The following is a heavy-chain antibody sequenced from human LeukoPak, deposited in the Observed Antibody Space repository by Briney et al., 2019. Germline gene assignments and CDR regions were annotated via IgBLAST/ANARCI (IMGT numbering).Heavy chain of an antibody. Sequence: SETLSLTCTVSGGSISSSDHFSGWIRQSPGKGLEWIGSLYYTGSAYYNPSLKSRVTIFVDTSKNQFSLRVTSVTAADTYVYYCARGFSALVGSGNWFDSWGQGTLVTVPS. CDR2: LYYTGSA. V-gene: IGHV4-39*01. J-gene: IGHJ5*01. CDR1: GGSISSSDHF. CDR3: ARGFSALVGSGNWFDS. D-gene: IGHD2-15*01.